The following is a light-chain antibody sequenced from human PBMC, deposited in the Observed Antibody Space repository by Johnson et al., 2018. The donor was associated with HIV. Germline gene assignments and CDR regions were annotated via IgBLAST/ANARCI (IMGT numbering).Light chain of an antibody. CDR1: SSNIGNNY. CDR2: ENN. V-gene: IGLV1-51*02. Sequence: QSVLTQPPSVSAAPGQKVTISCSGSSSNIGNNYVSWYQQLPGTAPKLLIYENNTRPSRIPARFSGSKSATSATLGITGLQTGDEADDYCATWDTGLSGGVFGTGTKVTVL. J-gene: IGLJ1*01. CDR3: ATWDTGLSGGV.